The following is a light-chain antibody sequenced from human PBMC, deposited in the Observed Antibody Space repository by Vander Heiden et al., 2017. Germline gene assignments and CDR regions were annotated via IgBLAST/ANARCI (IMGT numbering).Light chain of an antibody. Sequence: QSLPTQPPSASGTPGQRVTISCSGSSSNIGSNTVNWYQKLPGTAPKLLIYSNNQRPSGVPDRFSGSKSGTSASLAISGLQSEDEADYYCAAWDDSLNGWVFGGGTKLTVL. CDR1: SSNIGSNT. CDR3: AAWDDSLNGWV. V-gene: IGLV1-44*01. J-gene: IGLJ3*02. CDR2: SNN.